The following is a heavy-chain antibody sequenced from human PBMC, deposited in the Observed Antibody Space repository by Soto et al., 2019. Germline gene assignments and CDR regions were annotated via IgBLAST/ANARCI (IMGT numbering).Heavy chain of an antibody. V-gene: IGHV3-23*01. Sequence: EVQLLESGGGLVQPGGSLRLSCAASGFTFTTYTMSWFRQAPGKGLGWVSAITGSGASTYYADSVKGRFTISRDNSKNTLYLQMNSLRAEDTAVYYCAKNSAATIRVGYDYWGQGTLVTVSS. D-gene: IGHD5-12*01. CDR3: AKNSAATIRVGYDY. J-gene: IGHJ4*02. CDR1: GFTFTTYT. CDR2: ITGSGAST.